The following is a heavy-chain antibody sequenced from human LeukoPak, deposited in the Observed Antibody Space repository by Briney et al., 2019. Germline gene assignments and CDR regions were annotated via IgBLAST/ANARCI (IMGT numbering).Heavy chain of an antibody. CDR3: AKDKNAYGGNSVGAFDI. J-gene: IGHJ3*02. D-gene: IGHD4-23*01. CDR2: ISWNSGSI. CDR1: GFTFDDYA. V-gene: IGHV3-9*01. Sequence: GRSLRLSCAASGFTFDDYAMHWVRQAPGKGLEWVSGISWNSGSIVYADSVKGRFTISRDNAKNSLYLQMNSLRAEDTALYYCAKDKNAYGGNSVGAFDIWGQGTMLTVAS.